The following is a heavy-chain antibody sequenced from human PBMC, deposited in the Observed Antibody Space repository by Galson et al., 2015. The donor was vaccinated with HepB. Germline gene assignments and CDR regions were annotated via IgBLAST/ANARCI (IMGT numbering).Heavy chain of an antibody. CDR1: GLTFSGYW. CDR3: ARDEKHYGSGKKYGTDV. V-gene: IGHV3-74*01. J-gene: IGHJ6*02. CDR2: INSDGSST. D-gene: IGHD3-10*01. Sequence: SLRLSCAASGLTFSGYWMHWVRQAPGKGLVWVSRINSDGSSTTYADSVKGRFTISRDNARNTLYLQMNSLRAEDTAVYYCARDEKHYGSGKKYGTDVWGQGTTVTVSS.